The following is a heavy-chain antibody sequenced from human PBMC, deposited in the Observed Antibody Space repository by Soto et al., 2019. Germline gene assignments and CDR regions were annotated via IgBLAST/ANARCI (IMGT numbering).Heavy chain of an antibody. V-gene: IGHV4-59*06. J-gene: IGHJ5*01. CDR3: ARGRYCLTGRCFPNWFDS. Sequence: PSETLSLTCTVSGGSMSSYYWTWIRQPPGKGLEWIGNIYYSGNTYYNPSLKRRLIISIDTSKNQFSLKVTSVTAADTAVYFCARGRYCLTGRCFPNWFDSWGQGALVTVSS. CDR2: IYYSGNT. D-gene: IGHD7-27*01. CDR1: GGSMSSYY.